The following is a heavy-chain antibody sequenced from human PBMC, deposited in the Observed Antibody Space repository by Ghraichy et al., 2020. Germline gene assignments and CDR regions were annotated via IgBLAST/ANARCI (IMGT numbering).Heavy chain of an antibody. D-gene: IGHD3-3*01. V-gene: IGHV4-34*01. CDR1: GGSFSGYY. Sequence: ESLNISCAVYGGSFSGYYWSWIRQPPGKGLEWIGEINHSGSTNYNPSLKSRVTISVDTSKNQFSLKLSSVTAADTAVYYCARRFRNYYYYGMDVWGQGTTVTVSS. J-gene: IGHJ6*02. CDR3: ARRFRNYYYYGMDV. CDR2: INHSGST.